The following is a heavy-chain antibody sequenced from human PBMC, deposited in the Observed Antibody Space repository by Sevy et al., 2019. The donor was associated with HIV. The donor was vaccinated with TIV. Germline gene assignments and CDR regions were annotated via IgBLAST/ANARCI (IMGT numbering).Heavy chain of an antibody. Sequence: ASVKVSCAVSGYRLTGTYISWVRLAPGKGLEWISVIYLSGDVDYADSVKGRFTVSRETSENIVYLQMDSLRVDDTAVYYCHAEVGIVWRVDYWGQGTQVTVSS. D-gene: IGHD6-19*01. CDR1: GYRLTGTY. J-gene: IGHJ4*02. V-gene: IGHV3-53*01. CDR2: IYLSGDV. CDR3: HAEVGIVWRVDY.